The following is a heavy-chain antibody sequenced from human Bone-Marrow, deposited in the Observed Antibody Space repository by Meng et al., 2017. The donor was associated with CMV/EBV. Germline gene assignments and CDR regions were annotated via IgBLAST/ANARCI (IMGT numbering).Heavy chain of an antibody. V-gene: IGHV4-34*01. Sequence: GSLRLSCAVHGTSFSDYSWTWIRHSPRKGLEWIGQINHRGSTNYNPSLKSRVTISVDTSKNQFSLKLSSVTAADTAVYYCVRGLVHPQQWQKGKQHVDLWGRGTLVTVSS. CDR3: VRGLVHPQQWQKGKQHVDL. CDR1: GTSFSDYS. D-gene: IGHD6-19*01. CDR2: INHRGST. J-gene: IGHJ2*01.